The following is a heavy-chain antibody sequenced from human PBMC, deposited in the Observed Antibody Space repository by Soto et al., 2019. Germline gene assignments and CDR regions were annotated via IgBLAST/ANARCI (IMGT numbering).Heavy chain of an antibody. CDR1: GISFSSNA. J-gene: IGHJ4*02. CDR3: VKGGRTTVTDFDY. CDR2: ITYNGGST. V-gene: IGHV3-64D*06. D-gene: IGHD4-4*01. Sequence: PGGSLRLSCSASGISFSSNAMHWVRQAPGKGLEYVSAITYNGGSTYYADSVKGRFTISRDNSKNTLYLQMTTPRPEDTAVYYCVKGGRTTVTDFDYWGQGTLVTVSS.